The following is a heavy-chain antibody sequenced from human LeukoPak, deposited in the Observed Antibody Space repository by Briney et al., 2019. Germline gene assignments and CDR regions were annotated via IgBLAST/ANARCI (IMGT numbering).Heavy chain of an antibody. CDR2: IRSKAYGGTT. CDR3: SSSPGGYYYMDV. CDR1: GFTFGDYA. Sequence: PGGSLRLSCTASGFTFGDYAMSWFRQAPGKGPEWVGFIRSKAYGGTTEYAASVKGRFTISRDDSKSIAYLQMNSLKPEDTAVYYSSSSPGGYYYMDVWGKGTTVTVSS. D-gene: IGHD6-6*01. J-gene: IGHJ6*03. V-gene: IGHV3-49*03.